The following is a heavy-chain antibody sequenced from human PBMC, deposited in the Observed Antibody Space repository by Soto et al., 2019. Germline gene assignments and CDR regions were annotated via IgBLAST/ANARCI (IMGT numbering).Heavy chain of an antibody. V-gene: IGHV1-2*04. D-gene: IGHD1-26*01. J-gene: IGHJ4*02. Sequence: ASVKVSCKASGYTFTGYYMHWVRQAPGQGLEWMGWINPNSGGTNYAQKLQGWVTMTRDTSISTAYMELSRLRSDDTAVYSCARSYSGSYYIIDYWGQGTLVTVSS. CDR2: INPNSGGT. CDR1: GYTFTGYY. CDR3: ARSYSGSYYIIDY.